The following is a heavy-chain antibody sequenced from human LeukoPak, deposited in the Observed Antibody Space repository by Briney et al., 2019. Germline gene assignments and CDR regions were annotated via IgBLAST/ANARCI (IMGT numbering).Heavy chain of an antibody. CDR2: IRYDGSKK. V-gene: IGHV3-30*02. CDR1: GFIFSSYG. Sequence: HPGGSLRLSCAASGFIFSSYGMHWVRRAPGKGLEWVAFIRYDGSKKYYADSVKGRFTISRDNSKNTLYLQMNSLRAEDTAVYYCTRDPRRLDYWGQGTLVTVSS. J-gene: IGHJ4*02. CDR3: TRDPRRLDY.